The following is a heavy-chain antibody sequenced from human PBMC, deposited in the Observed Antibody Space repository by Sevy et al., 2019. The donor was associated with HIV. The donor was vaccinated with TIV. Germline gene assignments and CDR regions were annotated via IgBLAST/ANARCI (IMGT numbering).Heavy chain of an antibody. CDR2: IKSKAQGGTI. D-gene: IGHD3-3*01. CDR3: TRWSGGQSLFDY. V-gene: IGHV3-49*04. Sequence: GGSLRLSCTTSGFTFGDYAMNWVRQAPGKGLEWVAFIKSKAQGGTIDHAASVKGRFTISRDDSKSIAYLEMNNLKIEGSAVYYCTRWSGGQSLFDYWGQGTLVTVSS. J-gene: IGHJ4*02. CDR1: GFTFGDYA.